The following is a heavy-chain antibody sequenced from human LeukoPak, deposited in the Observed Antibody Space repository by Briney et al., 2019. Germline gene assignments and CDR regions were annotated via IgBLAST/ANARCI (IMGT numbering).Heavy chain of an antibody. J-gene: IGHJ4*02. Sequence: SVKVSCKASGYTFTSYGISWVRQAPGQGLEWMGRIIPILGIANYAQKFQGRVTITADKPTSTAYMELSSLRSEDTAVYYCARAYYDSSGYYPYYFDYWGQGTLVTVSS. CDR1: GYTFTSYG. CDR2: IIPILGIA. V-gene: IGHV1-69*04. CDR3: ARAYYDSSGYYPYYFDY. D-gene: IGHD3-22*01.